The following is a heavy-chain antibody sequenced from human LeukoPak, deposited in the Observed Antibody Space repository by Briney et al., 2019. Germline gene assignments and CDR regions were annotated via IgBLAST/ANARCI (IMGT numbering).Heavy chain of an antibody. CDR1: GFTFSSYG. CDR2: ISYDGSNK. D-gene: IGHD2-15*01. V-gene: IGHV3-30*18. J-gene: IGHJ4*02. Sequence: GGSLRLSCAASGFTFSSYGMHWVRQAPGKGLEWVAVISYDGSNKYYADSVKGRFTISRDNSKNTLYLQMNSLRAEDTAVYYCAKDRGYCSGGSCYFHFDYWGQGTLVTVSS. CDR3: AKDRGYCSGGSCYFHFDY.